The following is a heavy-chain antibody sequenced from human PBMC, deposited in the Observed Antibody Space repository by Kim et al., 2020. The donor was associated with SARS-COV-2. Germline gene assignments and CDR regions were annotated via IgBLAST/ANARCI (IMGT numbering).Heavy chain of an antibody. CDR3: VRDRYASSWYVDY. Sequence: GGSLRLSCAASGFTFSTYSMHWVRQAPGKGLEWVSYISDSAATIYYADSVKGRFTISRDNAKNSLYLQMNSLRAEDTAVYYCVRDRYASSWYVDYWGQGTLVTVSS. CDR2: ISDSAATI. D-gene: IGHD6-13*01. J-gene: IGHJ4*02. CDR1: GFTFSTYS. V-gene: IGHV3-48*04.